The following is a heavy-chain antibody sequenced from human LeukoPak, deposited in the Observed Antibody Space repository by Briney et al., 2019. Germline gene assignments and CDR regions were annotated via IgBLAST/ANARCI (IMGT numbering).Heavy chain of an antibody. V-gene: IGHV3-49*04. CDR3: TRDRRDGYNDGYFSL. CDR1: GFSIAEYA. CDR2: IRSNSYSEKT. J-gene: IGHJ2*01. Sequence: GRSLRLSCTASGFSIAEYAMTWVRQAPGRGLEWLGFIRSNSYSEKTQYAASVRGRFTISRDDSNSVTYLQMNSLKTEDTAVYFCTRDRRDGYNDGYFSLWGRGTLVTAS. D-gene: IGHD5-24*01.